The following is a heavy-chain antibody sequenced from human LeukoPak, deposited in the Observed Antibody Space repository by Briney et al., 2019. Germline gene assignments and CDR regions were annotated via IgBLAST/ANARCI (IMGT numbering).Heavy chain of an antibody. J-gene: IGHJ3*02. CDR3: ARELISSRAAFDT. Sequence: PSETLSLTCAVYGGSLDDYLWSWIRQPPGQGLEWIGEVGHSGTTNYNPSLKSRVTISVDTSKNQSSLKLTSVTAADTAVYYCARELISSRAAFDTWGQGTVVTVSS. V-gene: IGHV4-34*01. D-gene: IGHD3-10*01. CDR2: VGHSGTT. CDR1: GGSLDDYL.